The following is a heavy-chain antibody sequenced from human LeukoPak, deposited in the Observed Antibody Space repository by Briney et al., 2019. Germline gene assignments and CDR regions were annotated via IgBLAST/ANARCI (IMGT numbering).Heavy chain of an antibody. CDR1: GFTFSSYW. D-gene: IGHD2-2*02. V-gene: IGHV3-7*01. J-gene: IGHJ4*02. Sequence: PGGSLRLSCAASGFTFSSYWMSWVRQAPGKGLEWVANIKGDGSDNHYVDSVRGRFTISRDNAKNSLYLQVNSLRAEDTAVYYCARDGRTAAIVGFDYWGQGTLVTVSS. CDR2: IKGDGSDN. CDR3: ARDGRTAAIVGFDY.